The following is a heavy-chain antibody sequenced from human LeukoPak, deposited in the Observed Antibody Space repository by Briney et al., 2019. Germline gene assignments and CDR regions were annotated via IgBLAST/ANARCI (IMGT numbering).Heavy chain of an antibody. V-gene: IGHV3-53*01. Sequence: GGSLRLSCAASGFIVSANYMNWVRQAPGKGLEWVSIMYAGGSPFYADSVKGRFIISRDNSKNTLYLQMSSLRAEDTAVYYCVRGGGAGLAPWGQGTLVTVSS. D-gene: IGHD3-16*01. CDR3: VRGGGAGLAP. CDR2: MYAGGSP. CDR1: GFIVSANY. J-gene: IGHJ5*02.